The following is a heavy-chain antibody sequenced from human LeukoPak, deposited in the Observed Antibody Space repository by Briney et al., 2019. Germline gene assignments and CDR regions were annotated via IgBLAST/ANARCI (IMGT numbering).Heavy chain of an antibody. Sequence: SETLSLTCTVSGASFSSYYWSWIRQPAGKGLEWIGRIYFSGSTNYNPSLKSRLTMSVDTSKTQFSLKLSSVIAADTAVYYCARRVDTASFDYWGQGTLVTVSS. CDR3: ARRVDTASFDY. D-gene: IGHD5-18*01. V-gene: IGHV4-4*07. CDR2: IYFSGST. J-gene: IGHJ4*02. CDR1: GASFSSYY.